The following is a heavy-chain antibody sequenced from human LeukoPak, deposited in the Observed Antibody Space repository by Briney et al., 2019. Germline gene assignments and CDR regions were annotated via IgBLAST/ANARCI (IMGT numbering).Heavy chain of an antibody. CDR1: GFTFSSYA. CDR2: ISGSGGST. V-gene: IGHV3-23*01. D-gene: IGHD3-16*02. J-gene: IGHJ4*02. Sequence: PGGSLRLSCAASGFTFSSYAMSWVRQAPGKGLEWVSAISGSGGSTYYADSVKGRFTISRDNSKNTLYLQMNSLRAEDTAVYYCARGIYVWGSYRDYYFDYWGQGTLVTVSS. CDR3: ARGIYVWGSYRDYYFDY.